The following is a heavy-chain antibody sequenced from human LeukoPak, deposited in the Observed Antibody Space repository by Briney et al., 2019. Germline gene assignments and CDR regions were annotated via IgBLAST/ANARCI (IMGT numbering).Heavy chain of an antibody. CDR3: ARDLGQYYDTSDNWFDP. J-gene: IGHJ5*02. CDR2: INWNGDST. CDR1: GFTFDDYG. Sequence: TGGSLRLSCAASGFTFDDYGMSWVRQAPGKGLEWVSGINWNGDSTGYADSVKGRFTISRDNAKNTLNLQMNSLRAEDTAVYYCARDLGQYYDTSDNWFDPWGQGTLVTVSS. D-gene: IGHD3-22*01. V-gene: IGHV3-20*04.